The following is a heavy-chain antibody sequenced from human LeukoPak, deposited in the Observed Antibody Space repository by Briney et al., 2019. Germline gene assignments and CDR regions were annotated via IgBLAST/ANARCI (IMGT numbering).Heavy chain of an antibody. V-gene: IGHV4-30-4*07. CDR1: GGSISSGGYS. J-gene: IGHJ5*02. CDR2: LSYSGST. Sequence: SETLSLTCAVSGGSISSGGYSWSWIRQPPGKGLEWIGYLSYSGSTYYNPSLKSRITISIDTSKNQFSLKLSSVTAADTAVYYCAGSWNAERSFDPWGQGTLVTVSS. D-gene: IGHD1-1*01. CDR3: AGSWNAERSFDP.